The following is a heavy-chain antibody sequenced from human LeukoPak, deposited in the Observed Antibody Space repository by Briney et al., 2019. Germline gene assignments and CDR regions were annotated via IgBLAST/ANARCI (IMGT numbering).Heavy chain of an antibody. CDR2: IYYSGRT. CDR1: GGSISSYY. J-gene: IGHJ2*01. V-gene: IGHV4-59*01. Sequence: SETLSLTCSVSGGSISSYYWSWIRQPPGKGLEWIGYIYYSGRTSYNPSLKSRVAISVDTSKNQFSLRLNSVTAADTAVYYCARDYYDSSGYYSFDLWGRGTLVTVSS. CDR3: ARDYYDSSGYYSFDL. D-gene: IGHD3-22*01.